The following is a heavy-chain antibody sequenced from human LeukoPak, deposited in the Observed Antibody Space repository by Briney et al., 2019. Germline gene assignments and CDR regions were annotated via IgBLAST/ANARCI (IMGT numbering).Heavy chain of an antibody. CDR1: GGSISSGGYY. V-gene: IGHV4-30-2*01. D-gene: IGHD3-3*01. CDR2: IYHSGST. Sequence: PSETLSLTCTVSGGSISSGGYYWSWIRQPPGKGLEWIGYIYHSGSTYYNPSLKSRVTISVDRSKNQFSLKLSSVTAADTAVYYCARVGYYDFWSGYPHFDYWGQGTLVTVSS. J-gene: IGHJ4*02. CDR3: ARVGYYDFWSGYPHFDY.